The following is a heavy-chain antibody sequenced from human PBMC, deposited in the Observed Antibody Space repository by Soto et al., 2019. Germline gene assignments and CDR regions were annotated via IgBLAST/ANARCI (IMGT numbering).Heavy chain of an antibody. CDR2: IKQDGSEK. V-gene: IGHV3-7*01. D-gene: IGHD3-10*01. Sequence: PGGSLRLSCAASGFTFSSYWMSWVRQAPGKGLEWVANIKQDGSEKYYVDSVKGRFTISRDNAKNSLYLQMNSLRAEDTAVYYCARDRGSRRGWFDPWGQGTLVTVSS. CDR3: ARDRGSRRGWFDP. J-gene: IGHJ5*02. CDR1: GFTFSSYW.